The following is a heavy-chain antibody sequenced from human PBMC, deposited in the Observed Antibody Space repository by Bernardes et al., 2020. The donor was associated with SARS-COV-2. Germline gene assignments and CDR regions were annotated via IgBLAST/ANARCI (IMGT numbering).Heavy chain of an antibody. V-gene: IGHV3-74*01. Sequence: GSLSLSCAVSGYTFSSYWMHWVSQAPGKGLVWVSRINGDGRTILYADVVKGRFNIPRHNAKNTLYLQMNSLRDEDTAVYYCVRGPSDGHGRFEYWGQGILVTVSS. CDR1: GYTFSSYW. CDR3: VRGPSDGHGRFEY. J-gene: IGHJ4*02. CDR2: INGDGRTI.